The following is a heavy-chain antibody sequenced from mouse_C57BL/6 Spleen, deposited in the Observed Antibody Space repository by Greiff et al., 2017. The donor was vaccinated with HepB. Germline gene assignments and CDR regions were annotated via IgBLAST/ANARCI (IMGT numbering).Heavy chain of an antibody. CDR3: APSYDYDPSWFAY. J-gene: IGHJ3*01. D-gene: IGHD2-4*01. CDR2: IDPANGNT. CDR1: GFNIKNTY. Sequence: VQLQQSVAELVRPGASVKLSCTASGFNIKNTYMHWVKQRPEQGLEWIGRIDPANGNTKYAPKFQGQATIPADTSSNTAYLQLSTLTSEDTAIYYCAPSYDYDPSWFAYWGQGTLVTVSA. V-gene: IGHV14-3*01.